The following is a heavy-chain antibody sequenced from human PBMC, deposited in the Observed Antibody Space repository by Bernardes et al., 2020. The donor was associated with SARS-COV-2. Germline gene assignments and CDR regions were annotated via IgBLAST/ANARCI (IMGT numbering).Heavy chain of an antibody. Sequence: GGSLRLSCAASGFTSTNYAMSWVRQAPGKGLEWVSGISGSGSSTYYADSVKGRFTISRDNSKNTLYVQMNSLRAEDTAVYYCGKGGITYYDFLTGYFKEVSMDVWGQGITVTVSS. D-gene: IGHD3-9*01. CDR3: GKGGITYYDFLTGYFKEVSMDV. J-gene: IGHJ6*02. CDR1: GFTSTNYA. V-gene: IGHV3-23*01. CDR2: ISGSGSST.